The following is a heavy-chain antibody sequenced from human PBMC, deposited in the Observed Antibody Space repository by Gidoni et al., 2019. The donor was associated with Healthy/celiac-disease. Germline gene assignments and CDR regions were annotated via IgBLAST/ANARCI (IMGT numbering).Heavy chain of an antibody. CDR1: GGPISSGSYY. J-gene: IGHJ4*02. CDR3: ARLGIAAAGFYYFDY. CDR2: IYTSGST. D-gene: IGHD6-13*01. V-gene: IGHV4-61*02. Sequence: QVQLQESGPGLVKPSQTLSLTCTVSGGPISSGSYYWSWIRQPAGKGLEWIGRIYTSGSTNYNPSLKSRVTISVDTSKNQFSLKLSSVTAADTAVYYCARLGIAAAGFYYFDYWGQGTLVTVSS.